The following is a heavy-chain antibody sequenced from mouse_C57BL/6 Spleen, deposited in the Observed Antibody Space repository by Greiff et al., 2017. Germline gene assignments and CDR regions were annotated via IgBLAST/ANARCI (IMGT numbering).Heavy chain of an antibody. CDR3: AREDYGSSYGYFDV. CDR1: GYSITSGYY. J-gene: IGHJ1*03. V-gene: IGHV3-6*01. CDR2: ISYDGSN. Sequence: EVQLQESGPGLVKPSQSLSLTCSVTGYSITSGYYWNWIRQFPGNKLEWMGYISYDGSNNYNPSLKNRISITRDPSKNQFFLKLNSVTTEDTATYYCAREDYGSSYGYFDVWGTGTTVTVSS. D-gene: IGHD1-1*01.